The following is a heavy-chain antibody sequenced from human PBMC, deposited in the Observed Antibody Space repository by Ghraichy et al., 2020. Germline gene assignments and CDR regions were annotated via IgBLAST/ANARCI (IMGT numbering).Heavy chain of an antibody. CDR2: IYYSGST. D-gene: IGHD3-10*01. CDR3: ARLESITMVRGVYGGFDY. V-gene: IGHV4-39*01. Sequence: SETLSLTCTVSGGSISSSSYYWGWIRQPPGKGLEWIGSIYYSGSTYYNPSLKSRVTISVDTSKNQFSLKLSSVTAADTAVYYCARLESITMVRGVYGGFDYWGQGTLVTVSS. J-gene: IGHJ4*02. CDR1: GGSISSSSYY.